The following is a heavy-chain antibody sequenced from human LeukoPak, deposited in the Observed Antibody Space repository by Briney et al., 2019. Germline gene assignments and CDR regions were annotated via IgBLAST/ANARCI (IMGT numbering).Heavy chain of an antibody. CDR2: ISGNGDIT. Sequence: GGSLRLSCAASGFTFSSYAMNWVRQAPGKGLEWVSTISGNGDITYYADSVRGRFTISRDNSKNTLYLQMNSLRADDTAVYYCARKVYHRFDYWGQGTLVTVSS. D-gene: IGHD2-2*01. J-gene: IGHJ4*02. CDR1: GFTFSSYA. CDR3: ARKVYHRFDY. V-gene: IGHV3-23*01.